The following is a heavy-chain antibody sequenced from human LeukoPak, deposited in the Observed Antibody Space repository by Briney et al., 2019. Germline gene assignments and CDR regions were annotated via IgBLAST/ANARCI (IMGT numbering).Heavy chain of an antibody. CDR3: ARVVTWFDP. Sequence: GGSLRLSCAASGFTFSSFWMSWVRQAPGKGLEWVAHIKEDGRVQSYVASIKGRFTISRDNAKNSVYLQMNSLRAEDTAVYFCARVVTWFDPWGQGALVTVSS. CDR1: GFTFSSFW. V-gene: IGHV3-7*04. CDR2: IKEDGRVQ. J-gene: IGHJ5*02.